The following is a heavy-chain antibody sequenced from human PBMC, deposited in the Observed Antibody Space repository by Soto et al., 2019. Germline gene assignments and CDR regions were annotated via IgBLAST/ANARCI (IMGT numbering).Heavy chain of an antibody. CDR2: IYYSGST. CDR1: GGSISSYY. V-gene: IGHV4-59*01. J-gene: IGHJ5*02. CDR3: ARASHMVRGINWFDP. Sequence: SETLSLTCTVSGGSISSYYWSWIRQPPGKGLEWIGYIYYSGSTNYNPSLKSRVTISVDTSKNQFSLKLSSVTAADTAVYYCARASHMVRGINWFDPCGQGTLVTVS. D-gene: IGHD3-10*01.